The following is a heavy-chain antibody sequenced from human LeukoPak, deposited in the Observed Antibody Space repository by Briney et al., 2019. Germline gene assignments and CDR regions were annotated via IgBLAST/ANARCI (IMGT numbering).Heavy chain of an antibody. CDR1: GGTFSSYA. V-gene: IGHV1-69*05. D-gene: IGHD1-26*01. CDR3: ARDRGLIAGAAVDY. Sequence: SVKVSCKASGGTFSSYAICWVRQAPGQGLEWMGRIIPIFGTANYAQKFQGRVTITTDESTSTAYMELSSLRSEDTAVYYCARDRGLIAGAAVDYWGQGTLVTVSS. CDR2: IIPIFGTA. J-gene: IGHJ4*02.